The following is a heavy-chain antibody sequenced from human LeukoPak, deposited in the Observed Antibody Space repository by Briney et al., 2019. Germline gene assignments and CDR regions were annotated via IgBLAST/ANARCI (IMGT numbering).Heavy chain of an antibody. CDR3: ARDSRTGGSIAARPNYYYYMDV. CDR2: IYTSGST. Sequence: PSETLSLTCTVSGGSISSYYWSWIRQPAGKGLEWIGRIYTSGSTNYNPSLKSRVTMSVDTSKNQFSLKLSSVTAADTAVYYCARDSRTGGSIAARPNYYYYMDVWGKGTTVTVSS. D-gene: IGHD6-6*01. J-gene: IGHJ6*03. V-gene: IGHV4-4*07. CDR1: GGSISSYY.